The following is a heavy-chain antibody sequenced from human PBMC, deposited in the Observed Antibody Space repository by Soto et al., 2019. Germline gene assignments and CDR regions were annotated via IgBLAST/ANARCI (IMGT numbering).Heavy chain of an antibody. Sequence: QVQLQESGPGLVKPSETLSLTCSVSGGSISDYQWNWIRQPPGKGLEWIGYIYYSGRTNYNPSLKSRVTMSPDTSTKQFSLRLRSVTAADTAVYYFARMMGLGEISPDFVYWGQGTLVTVSS. CDR2: IYYSGRT. J-gene: IGHJ4*02. D-gene: IGHD3-16*02. CDR3: ARMMGLGEISPDFVY. V-gene: IGHV4-59*01. CDR1: GGSISDYQ.